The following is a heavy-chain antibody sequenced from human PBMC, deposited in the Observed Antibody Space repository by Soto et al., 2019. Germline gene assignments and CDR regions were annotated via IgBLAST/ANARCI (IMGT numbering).Heavy chain of an antibody. V-gene: IGHV3-11*01. Sequence: GGSLRLSCAASGFIFSDYYMSWIRQAPGKGLEWLSYISSSSETIYYADSVRGRFTISRGNAKKSLYLQMNSLRDEDTAVYYCARDRCSGGTCYEDAFDVWGQGTMVTVSS. CDR2: ISSSSETI. D-gene: IGHD2-15*01. CDR1: GFIFSDYY. J-gene: IGHJ3*01. CDR3: ARDRCSGGTCYEDAFDV.